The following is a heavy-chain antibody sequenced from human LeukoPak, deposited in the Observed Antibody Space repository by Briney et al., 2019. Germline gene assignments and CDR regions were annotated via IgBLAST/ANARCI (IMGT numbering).Heavy chain of an antibody. Sequence: ASVKVSCKASGYTFTGYYMHWVRQAPGQGLEWMGWINPNSGGTNYAQKFQGRVTMTRDTSISTAYMELSRLRSDDTAVYYCARWASGGVVVPAAPPVIGFDPWGQGTLVTVSS. CDR3: ARWASGGVVVPAAPPVIGFDP. V-gene: IGHV1-2*02. CDR1: GYTFTGYY. J-gene: IGHJ5*02. D-gene: IGHD2-2*01. CDR2: INPNSGGT.